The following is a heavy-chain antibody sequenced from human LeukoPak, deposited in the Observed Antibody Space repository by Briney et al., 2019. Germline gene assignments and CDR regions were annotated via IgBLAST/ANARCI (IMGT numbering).Heavy chain of an antibody. Sequence: GGSLRLSCAASGFTFSSYSMNWVRQAPGKGLEWVSSISSSSSYIYYADSVKGRFTISRDNAKNSLYLQMNSLRAEDTAVHYCAREKYYDSSGSPDAFDIWGQGTMVTVSS. CDR1: GFTFSSYS. D-gene: IGHD3-22*01. V-gene: IGHV3-21*01. CDR2: ISSSSSYI. CDR3: AREKYYDSSGSPDAFDI. J-gene: IGHJ3*02.